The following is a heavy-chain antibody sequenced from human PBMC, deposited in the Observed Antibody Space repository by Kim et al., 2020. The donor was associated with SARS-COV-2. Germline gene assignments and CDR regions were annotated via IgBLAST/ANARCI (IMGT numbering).Heavy chain of an antibody. CDR1: GFTFSSYW. CDR2: IKQDGSEK. J-gene: IGHJ5*02. V-gene: IGHV3-7*01. CDR3: AREGSSWYGWFDP. D-gene: IGHD6-13*01. Sequence: GGSLRLSCAASGFTFSSYWMSWVRQAPGKGLEWVANIKQDGSEKYYVDSVKGRFTISRDNAKNSLYLQMNSLRAEDTAVYYCAREGSSWYGWFDPWGQGTLVTVSS.